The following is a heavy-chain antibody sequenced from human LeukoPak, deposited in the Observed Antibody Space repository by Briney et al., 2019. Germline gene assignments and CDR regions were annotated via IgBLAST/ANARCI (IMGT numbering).Heavy chain of an antibody. J-gene: IGHJ3*02. CDR3: ASTYCGGHCYGDAFDI. CDR2: FYPGDSDT. CDR1: GYIFTSYW. Sequence: GECLKISCNGSGYIFTSYWIGWVRQMAGKGLEWMGFFYPGDSDTRYSPAFQGQVTISADKSISTAYLQWSSLTASDTAMYYCASTYCGGHCYGDAFDIWGQETMVTASS. V-gene: IGHV5-51*01. D-gene: IGHD2-21*02.